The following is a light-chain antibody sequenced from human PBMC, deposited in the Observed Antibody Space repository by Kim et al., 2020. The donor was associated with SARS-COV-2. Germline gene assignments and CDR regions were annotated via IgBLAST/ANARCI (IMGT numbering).Light chain of an antibody. J-gene: IGKJ4*01. V-gene: IGKV3-15*01. CDR3: QQYNQWPPLT. CDR2: GAS. CDR1: QSVGSN. Sequence: SPGERATRPCRASQSVGSNLAWFQQKPGQAPRLLIHGASTRATGIPARFTGSGSGTEFTLTISSLKSEDFAVYYCQQYNQWPPLTFGGGTKVDIK.